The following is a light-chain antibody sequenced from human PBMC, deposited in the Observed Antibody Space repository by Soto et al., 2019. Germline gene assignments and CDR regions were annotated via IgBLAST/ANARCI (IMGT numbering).Light chain of an antibody. V-gene: IGKV1-27*01. CDR2: SAS. CDR1: QDIRNS. Sequence: DIQMTQSRSSLSASVGDRVTITCRASQDIRNSLAWYQQKPGTVPKLLIYSASTLQSGVPSRFSGSGSGTDFTLTISSLQPEDVATYYCQKYNTVPATFGQGTRLDIK. J-gene: IGKJ5*01. CDR3: QKYNTVPAT.